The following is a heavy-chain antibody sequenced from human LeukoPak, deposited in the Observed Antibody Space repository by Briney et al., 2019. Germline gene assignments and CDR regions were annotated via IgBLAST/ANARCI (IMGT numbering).Heavy chain of an antibody. CDR1: GFTFSNYG. CDR3: ARLYGSGTLIDAFGI. D-gene: IGHD3-10*01. V-gene: IGHV3-23*01. CDR2: ITESDSSGAAT. Sequence: GGSLRLSCAASGFTFSNYGMSWVRQAPGKGLEWVSAITESDSSGAATYYAGSVKGRFTISRDNSKNTLYLQMNSLAAEDSAVYFCARLYGSGTLIDAFGIWGPGTKVTVS. J-gene: IGHJ3*02.